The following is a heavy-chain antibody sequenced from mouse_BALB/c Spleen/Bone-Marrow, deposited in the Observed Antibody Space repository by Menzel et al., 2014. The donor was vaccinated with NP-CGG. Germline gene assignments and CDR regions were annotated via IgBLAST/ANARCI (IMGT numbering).Heavy chain of an antibody. J-gene: IGHJ2*03. CDR1: GFTFSSYG. V-gene: IGHV5-6-3*01. Sequence: VQLKESGGGLVQPGGSLKLSCAASGFTFSSYGMSWVRQTPDKRLELVATINSNGGSTYYPDSVKGRFTISRDNAKNTLYLQMSSLESEDTAMYYCARVWYFDYWGQGTSLTVSS. CDR2: INSNGGST. CDR3: ARVWYFDY.